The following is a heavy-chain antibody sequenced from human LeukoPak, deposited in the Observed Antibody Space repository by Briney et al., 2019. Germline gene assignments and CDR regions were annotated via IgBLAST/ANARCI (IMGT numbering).Heavy chain of an antibody. D-gene: IGHD3-10*01. CDR2: IWYDGSNK. Sequence: PGRSLRPSCAASGFTFSSYGMHWVRQAPGKGLEWVAVIWYDGSNKYYADSVKGRFTISRDNSKNTLYLQMNSLRAEDTAVYYCASSPLWFGEQYFDYWGQGTLVTVSS. CDR3: ASSPLWFGEQYFDY. J-gene: IGHJ4*02. CDR1: GFTFSSYG. V-gene: IGHV3-33*01.